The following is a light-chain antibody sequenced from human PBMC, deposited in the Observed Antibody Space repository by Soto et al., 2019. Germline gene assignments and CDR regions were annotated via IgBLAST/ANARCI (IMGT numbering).Light chain of an antibody. V-gene: IGKV1-8*01. Sequence: AIRMTQSPSSLSASTGDRVTITCRASQGISSYLAWYQQKPGKAPKLLIYAASTLQSGVPSRFSGGGSGTEFTLTISSLQPDDIATYSCQQYNSYSWTFGQGTKVDIK. CDR1: QGISSY. J-gene: IGKJ1*01. CDR2: AAS. CDR3: QQYNSYSWT.